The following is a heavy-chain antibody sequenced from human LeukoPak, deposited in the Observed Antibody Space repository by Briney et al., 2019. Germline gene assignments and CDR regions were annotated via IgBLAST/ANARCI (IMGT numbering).Heavy chain of an antibody. V-gene: IGHV4-31*03. CDR2: VYYSGSS. Sequence: SETLSLTCTVSGGSINSGAYYWSWVRQHPGKGLEWIGYVYYSGSSYSSPSLRSRVSISVDTSKNHFSLRLSSVTAADTAVYYCARNRDGYNTFDYWGQGTLVTVSS. J-gene: IGHJ4*02. CDR1: GGSINSGAYY. D-gene: IGHD5-24*01. CDR3: ARNRDGYNTFDY.